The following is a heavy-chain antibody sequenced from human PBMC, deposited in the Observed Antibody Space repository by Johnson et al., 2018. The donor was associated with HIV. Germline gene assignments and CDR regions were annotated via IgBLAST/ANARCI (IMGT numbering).Heavy chain of an antibody. CDR2: IKQDGSEK. Sequence: VRLVESGGGLVQPGGSLRLSCAASGFTFSTYWMSWVRQAPGKGLEWVANIKQDGSEKYYVDSVKGRFTISRDNAKNSLYLQMNSLRAEDTAVYYCARDLLIAARPVGAFDIWGQGTMVTVSS. D-gene: IGHD6-6*01. CDR3: ARDLLIAARPVGAFDI. CDR1: GFTFSTYW. J-gene: IGHJ3*02. V-gene: IGHV3-7*01.